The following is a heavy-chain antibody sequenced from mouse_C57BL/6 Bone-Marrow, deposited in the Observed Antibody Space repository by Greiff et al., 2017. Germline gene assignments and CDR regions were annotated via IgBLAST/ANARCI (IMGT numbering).Heavy chain of an antibody. CDR2: IYPRSGNT. D-gene: IGHD2-1*01. CDR1: GYTFTSYG. Sequence: QVQLQQSGAELVRPGASVKLSCKASGYTFTSYGISWVKQRTGQGLEWIGEIYPRSGNTYYNEKFKGKATLTADKSSSTAYMELRSLTSEDSAVYFCAREEDHYGNHGGFAYWGQGTLVTVSA. V-gene: IGHV1-81*01. CDR3: AREEDHYGNHGGFAY. J-gene: IGHJ3*01.